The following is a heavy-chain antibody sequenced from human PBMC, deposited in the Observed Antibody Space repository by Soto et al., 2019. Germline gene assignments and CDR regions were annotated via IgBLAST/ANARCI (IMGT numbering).Heavy chain of an antibody. CDR1: GGTFSSYT. J-gene: IGHJ3*02. CDR3: ARDGPGYCSSTSCYDDAFDI. D-gene: IGHD2-2*03. CDR2: IIPILGIA. V-gene: IGHV1-69*04. Sequence: SVKVSCKASGGTFSSYTISWVRQAPGQGLEWMGRIIPILGIANYAQKFQGRVTITADKSTSTAYMELSSLRSEDTAVYYCARDGPGYCSSTSCYDDAFDIWGQGTMVTVSS.